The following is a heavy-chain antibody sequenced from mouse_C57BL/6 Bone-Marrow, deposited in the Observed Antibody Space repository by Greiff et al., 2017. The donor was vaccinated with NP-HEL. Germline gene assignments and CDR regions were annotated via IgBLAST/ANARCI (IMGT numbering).Heavy chain of an antibody. CDR1: GYTFTDYY. CDR3: AIFYGSSYEY. V-gene: IGHV1-26*01. CDR2: INPNNGGT. J-gene: IGHJ2*01. D-gene: IGHD1-1*01. Sequence: EVQLQQSGPELVKPGASVKISCKASGYTFTDYYMNWVKQSHGKSLEWIGDINPNNGGTSYNQKFKGKATLTVDKSSSTAYMELRSLTSEDSAVYYCAIFYGSSYEYWGQGTTLTVSS.